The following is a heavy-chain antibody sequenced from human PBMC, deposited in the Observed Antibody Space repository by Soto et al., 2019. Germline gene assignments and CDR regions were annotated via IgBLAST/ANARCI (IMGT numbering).Heavy chain of an antibody. CDR2: IRNKANSYNR. CDR1: GFIFSDQY. V-gene: IGHV3-72*01. CDR3: AGDLAGAPYVDL. D-gene: IGHD1-26*01. J-gene: IGHJ2*01. Sequence: EGQLVESGGGLVQPGGSLRLSCAASGFIFSDQYMDWVRQAPGKGLEWVGRIRNKANSYNREYAASVKGRFTISRDDSKNALYLQMNSLKSEDTALSYCAGDLAGAPYVDLWGRGTLVTVS.